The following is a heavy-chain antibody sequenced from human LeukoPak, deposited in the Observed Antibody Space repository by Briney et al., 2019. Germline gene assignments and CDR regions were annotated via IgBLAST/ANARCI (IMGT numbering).Heavy chain of an antibody. D-gene: IGHD6-13*01. J-gene: IGHJ4*02. CDR2: IIPIFGTA. Sequence: SVKVSCKASGGTFISYAISWVRQAPGQGLEWMGGIIPIFGTANYAQKFQGRVTITADQSTSTAYMELSSLRSEDTAVYYCAREGSIAAGTTFPLDYWGQGTLVTVSS. CDR1: GGTFISYA. V-gene: IGHV1-69*13. CDR3: AREGSIAAGTTFPLDY.